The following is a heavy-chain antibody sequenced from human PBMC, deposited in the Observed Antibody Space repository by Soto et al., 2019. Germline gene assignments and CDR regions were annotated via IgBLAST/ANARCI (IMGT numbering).Heavy chain of an antibody. CDR1: GFTFSSYG. V-gene: IGHV3-33*01. CDR3: ARVTYYDFWSADAFDI. Sequence: QVQLVESGGGVVQPGRSLRLSCAASGFTFSSYGMHWVRQAPGKGLEWVAVIWYDGSNKYYADSVKGRFTISRDNSKNTLYLEMNSLRAEDTAVYYCARVTYYDFWSADAFDIWGQGTMVTVSS. J-gene: IGHJ3*02. D-gene: IGHD3-3*01. CDR2: IWYDGSNK.